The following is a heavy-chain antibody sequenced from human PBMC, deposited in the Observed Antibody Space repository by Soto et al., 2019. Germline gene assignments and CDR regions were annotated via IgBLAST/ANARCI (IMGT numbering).Heavy chain of an antibody. CDR3: ARGVGWEPLDY. CDR2: ISAYNGNT. V-gene: IGHV1-18*01. Sequence: QVQLVQSGAEVKKPGASVKVSCKASGYTFTSYGISWVRQAPGQGLEWMGWISAYNGNTRYAQKLQGRVTMTTDTSMSTAHMERRRLRSDVTAVYYCARGVGWEPLDYWGQGTLVTVSS. D-gene: IGHD1-26*01. J-gene: IGHJ4*02. CDR1: GYTFTSYG.